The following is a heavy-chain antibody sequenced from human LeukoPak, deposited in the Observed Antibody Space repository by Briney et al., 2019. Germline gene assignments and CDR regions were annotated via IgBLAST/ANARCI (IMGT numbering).Heavy chain of an antibody. CDR2: ISWNSGSI. CDR1: GFTFDDYA. D-gene: IGHD3-9*01. V-gene: IGHV3-9*01. Sequence: PGRSLRLSCAASGFTFDDYAMHWVRQAPGKGLDWASGISWNSGSIGYADSVKGRFTISRDNAKNSLYLQMNSLRAEDTALYYCAKGRYFDWPIDYWGQGTLVTVSS. J-gene: IGHJ4*02. CDR3: AKGRYFDWPIDY.